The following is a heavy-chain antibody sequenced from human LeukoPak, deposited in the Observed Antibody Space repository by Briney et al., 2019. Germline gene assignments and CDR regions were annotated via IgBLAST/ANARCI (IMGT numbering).Heavy chain of an antibody. CDR3: ARALRDAFDI. CDR2: ISSSGTTM. J-gene: IGHJ3*02. CDR1: GFTFGDYY. Sequence: GGSLRLSCAASGFTFGDYYMGWVRQAPGKELEWVSYISSSGTTMLYPDSVKGRFTISRDNAQNSLYLQLNSLRAGDTAVYYCARALRDAFDIWGQGTMVTVSS. V-gene: IGHV3-11*01.